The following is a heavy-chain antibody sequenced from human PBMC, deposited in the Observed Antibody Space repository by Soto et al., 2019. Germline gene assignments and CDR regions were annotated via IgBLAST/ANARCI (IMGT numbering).Heavy chain of an antibody. J-gene: IGHJ4*02. D-gene: IGHD1-7*01. CDR2: IFHSGST. CDR3: AAHRGNTFGPYDD. CDR1: GGSISSGYW. Sequence: QVQLKESGPGLVKPSGTLSLTCDVSGGSISSGYWWSWVRQTPGKGLEWIGEIFHSGSTNYNPSLKSPVTISVDHSKNQFSLNLNSVTAADTAAYYCAAHRGNTFGPYDDWGQGNLVTVSS. V-gene: IGHV4-4*02.